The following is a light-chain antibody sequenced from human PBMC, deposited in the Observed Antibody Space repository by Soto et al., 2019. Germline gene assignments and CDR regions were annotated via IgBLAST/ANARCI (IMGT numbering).Light chain of an antibody. Sequence: QCVLTQPASVSVSPGQSITISCTGNITDFGGYNYVSWYQQHPGKAPKLMIYDVTSRPSGVSNRFSGSKSGNTASLIISGLQAEDEADYYCISYTSSDTYVFGTGTKVTVL. J-gene: IGLJ1*01. CDR2: DVT. CDR3: ISYTSSDTYV. CDR1: ITDFGGYNY. V-gene: IGLV2-14*01.